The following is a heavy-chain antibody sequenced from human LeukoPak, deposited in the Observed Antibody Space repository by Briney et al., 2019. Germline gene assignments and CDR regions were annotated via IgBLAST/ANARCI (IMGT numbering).Heavy chain of an antibody. Sequence: SVKVSCKASEGTFSSYAISWVRQAPGHGLEWMGGIIPIFGTANYAQKSQGRVTITTDESTSTAYMELSSLRSEDTAVYYCARNGGYSYAVNWFDPWGQGTLVTVSS. D-gene: IGHD5-18*01. J-gene: IGHJ5*02. V-gene: IGHV1-69*05. CDR1: EGTFSSYA. CDR2: IIPIFGTA. CDR3: ARNGGYSYAVNWFDP.